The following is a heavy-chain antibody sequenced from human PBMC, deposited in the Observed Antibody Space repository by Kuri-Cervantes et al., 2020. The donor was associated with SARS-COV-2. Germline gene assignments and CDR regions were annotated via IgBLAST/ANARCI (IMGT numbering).Heavy chain of an antibody. V-gene: IGHV4-34*01. CDR3: ARGLFYFDY. J-gene: IGHJ4*02. CDR1: GGSFSGYY. CDR2: VNHSGST. Sequence: GSLRLSCAVYGGSFSGYYWSWIRQPPGKGLEWIGEVNHSGSTNYNPSLKSRVTISVDTSKNQFSLKLSSVTAADTAVYYCARGLFYFDYWGQGTLVTVSS.